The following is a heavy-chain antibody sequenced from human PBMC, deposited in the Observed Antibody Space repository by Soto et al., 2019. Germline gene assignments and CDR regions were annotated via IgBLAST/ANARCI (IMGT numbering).Heavy chain of an antibody. CDR3: ARALGGTTIYYYYYMDV. J-gene: IGHJ6*03. CDR2: IYYSGST. V-gene: IGHV4-59*01. CDR1: GGSISSYY. D-gene: IGHD1-26*01. Sequence: PSETLSLTCTFSGGSISSYYWSWIRQPPGKGLEWIGYIYYSGSTNYNPSLKSRVTISVDTSKNQFSLKLSSVTAADTAVYYCARALGGTTIYYYYYMDVWGKGTTVTVSS.